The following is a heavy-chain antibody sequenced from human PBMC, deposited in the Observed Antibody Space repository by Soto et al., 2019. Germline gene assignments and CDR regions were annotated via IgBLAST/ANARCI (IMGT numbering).Heavy chain of an antibody. V-gene: IGHV1-18*01. Sequence: QVQLVQSGAEVKKPGASVKVSCKASGYTFTSFGISWVRQAPGQGLEWMGGISAYNGNTNYAENLQGRVTMTTDTYTSTAYMELRSLRSDDTAVYYCARDHRGGTDALDIWGQGTMVTVSS. CDR3: ARDHRGGTDALDI. CDR1: GYTFTSFG. CDR2: ISAYNGNT. D-gene: IGHD2-15*01. J-gene: IGHJ3*02.